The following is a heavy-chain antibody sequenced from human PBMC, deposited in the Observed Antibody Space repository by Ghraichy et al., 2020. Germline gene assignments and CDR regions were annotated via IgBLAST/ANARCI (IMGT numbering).Heavy chain of an antibody. V-gene: IGHV4-59*01. CDR2: IHSSGTT. D-gene: IGHD3-16*02. J-gene: IGHJ4*02. Sequence: SETLSLTCTVSGGSINGYYWSWLRQPPGKGLEWIAFIHSSGTTRYSPSLRSPVTMSVDTSKNQFSLKLTSVTAADTAFYFCAGGWYETSYRFDYWGQGILVTVSS. CDR1: GGSINGYY. CDR3: AGGWYETSYRFDY.